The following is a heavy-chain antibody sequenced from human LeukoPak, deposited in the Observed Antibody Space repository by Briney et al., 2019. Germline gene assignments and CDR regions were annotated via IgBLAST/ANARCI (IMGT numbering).Heavy chain of an antibody. CDR2: MSYSGIT. V-gene: IGHV4-59*01. D-gene: IGHD7-27*01. Sequence: PSETLSLTCTVSAGSISSYYWSWIRQPPGKGLEWIGYMSYSGITNYNPSLKSRVTISVDTSKSQFSLSLSSVTAADMALYYCARTNWDYYYMDVWGKGTTVTVSS. J-gene: IGHJ6*03. CDR3: ARTNWDYYYMDV. CDR1: AGSISSYY.